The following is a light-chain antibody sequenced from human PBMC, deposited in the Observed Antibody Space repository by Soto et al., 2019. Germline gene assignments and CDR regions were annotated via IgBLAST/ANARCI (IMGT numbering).Light chain of an antibody. CDR3: QQYGSSPPT. J-gene: IGKJ3*01. CDR2: GAS. CDR1: QSVSSNY. V-gene: IGKV3-20*01. Sequence: EIVLTQSPGTLSLSPGERATLSCRASQSVSSNYLAWYQRKPGQAPRLLIYGASNRATGIPNRFSGSGSGTDFTLTITRLEPEDFVVYYCQQYGSSPPTFGPGTKVDIK.